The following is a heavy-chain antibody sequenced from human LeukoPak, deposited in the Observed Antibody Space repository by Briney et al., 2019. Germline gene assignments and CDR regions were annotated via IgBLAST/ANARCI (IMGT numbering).Heavy chain of an antibody. CDR1: GFTFSSYS. V-gene: IGHV3-21*01. CDR3: ARDWGYYDSSGYYYPYYFDY. Sequence: GGSLRLSCAASGFTFSSYSMNWVRQAPGKGLEWVSSVSSGSSYIYYADSVKGRFTISRDNAKNSLYLQMNCLRAEGTAVYYCARDWGYYDSSGYYYPYYFDYWGQGTLVTVSS. J-gene: IGHJ4*02. CDR2: VSSGSSYI. D-gene: IGHD3-22*01.